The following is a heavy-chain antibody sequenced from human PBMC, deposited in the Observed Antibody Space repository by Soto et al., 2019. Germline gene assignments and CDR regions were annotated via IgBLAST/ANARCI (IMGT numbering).Heavy chain of an antibody. J-gene: IGHJ5*02. CDR2: IYYSGST. CDR1: GVSISSYY. V-gene: IGHV4-59*01. D-gene: IGHD3-10*01. CDR3: ARSRRYGSGPMGFDP. Sequence: QVQLQESGPGLVKPSETLSLTCTVSGVSISSYYWCWIRQPPGKGLEWIGYIYYSGSTNYNPSLKSRVTISVDTSKNQFSLKLSAVTAADTAVYYCARSRRYGSGPMGFDPWGQGTLVTVSS.